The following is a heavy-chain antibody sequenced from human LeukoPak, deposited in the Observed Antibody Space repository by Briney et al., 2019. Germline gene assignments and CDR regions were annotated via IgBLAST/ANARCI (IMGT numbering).Heavy chain of an antibody. Sequence: SETLSLTCAVSGGSISSSNWWSWVRQPPGKGLEWIGEIYHSGSTNYNPSLKSRVTISVDTSKNQFSLRLSSVTAADTAMYYCARVDYGDYSKDFDYWGQGILVTVSS. V-gene: IGHV4-4*02. CDR2: IYHSGST. D-gene: IGHD4-17*01. J-gene: IGHJ4*02. CDR1: GGSISSSNW. CDR3: ARVDYGDYSKDFDY.